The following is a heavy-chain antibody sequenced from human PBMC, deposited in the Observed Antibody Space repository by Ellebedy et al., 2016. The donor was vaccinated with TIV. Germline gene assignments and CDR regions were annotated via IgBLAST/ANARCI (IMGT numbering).Heavy chain of an antibody. D-gene: IGHD1-1*01. J-gene: IGHJ4*02. CDR1: GYTFTSYG. Sequence: AASVKVSCKAFGYTFTSYGISWVRQAPGQGLEWMGWISAYNDNTNYAQKLQGRVTMTADTSTNTAYMDLRSLTSDDTAVYYCTRGSQRWVDYWGQGTLVTVSS. CDR2: ISAYNDNT. V-gene: IGHV1-18*01. CDR3: TRGSQRWVDY.